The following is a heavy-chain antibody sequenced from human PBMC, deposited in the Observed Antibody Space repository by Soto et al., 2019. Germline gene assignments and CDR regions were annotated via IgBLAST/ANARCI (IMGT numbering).Heavy chain of an antibody. CDR3: AKDGHRSGSSYFDY. Sequence: GGSLRLSCAASGFTFSSYAMTWVRQAPGKGLEWVSGISGSGGGTYYADSVKGRFTISRDNSKNTLYLQMNSLRAEDTAVYYCAKDGHRSGSSYFDYWGQGTLLTVSS. CDR1: GFTFSSYA. V-gene: IGHV3-23*01. CDR2: ISGSGGGT. D-gene: IGHD6-19*01. J-gene: IGHJ4*02.